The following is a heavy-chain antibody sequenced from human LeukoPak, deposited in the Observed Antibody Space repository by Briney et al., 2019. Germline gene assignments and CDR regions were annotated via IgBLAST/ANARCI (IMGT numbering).Heavy chain of an antibody. CDR2: ITSSSSHI. V-gene: IGHV3-21*01. Sequence: GGSLRLSCAASGFXLSGFGNHWVRQAPGKGLQWVSSITSSSSHIYYADPVKGRFTISRDNAKNSLYLQMNSLRAEDTAVYYCARVRATVTPFDYWGQGTLVTVSS. CDR1: GFXLSGFG. D-gene: IGHD4-17*01. J-gene: IGHJ4*02. CDR3: ARVRATVTPFDY.